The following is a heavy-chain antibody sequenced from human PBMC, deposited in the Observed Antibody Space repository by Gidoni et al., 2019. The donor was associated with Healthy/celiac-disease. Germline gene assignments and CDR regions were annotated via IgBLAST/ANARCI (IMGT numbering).Heavy chain of an antibody. CDR1: GYTFTSYG. CDR2: ISAYNGNT. D-gene: IGHD3-10*01. Sequence: QVQLVQSGAEVKKPGASVTVSCKASGYTFTSYGISWVRQAPGQGLEWMGWISAYNGNTNYAQKFQGRITMTTDTSTSTAYMELRSLRSDDTAVYYCARGGSELWFGEFDYYFDYWGQGTLVTVSS. J-gene: IGHJ4*02. CDR3: ARGGSELWFGEFDYYFDY. V-gene: IGHV1-18*04.